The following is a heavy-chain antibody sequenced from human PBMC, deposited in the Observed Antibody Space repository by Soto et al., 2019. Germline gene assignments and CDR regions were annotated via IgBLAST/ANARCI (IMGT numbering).Heavy chain of an antibody. J-gene: IGHJ5*02. Sequence: QVQVVESGGGVVQPGRSLRLSCAASGFTFSSYGMHWVRQAPGKGLEWVAIISWDGNNKYYADSVRGRFTISRDTSKNTRFLQMHSLRAEDTAVYYCAKGGSSSARYFDRWGQGTLVNVS. CDR1: GFTFSSYG. CDR2: ISWDGNNK. D-gene: IGHD6-6*01. CDR3: AKGGSSSARYFDR. V-gene: IGHV3-30*18.